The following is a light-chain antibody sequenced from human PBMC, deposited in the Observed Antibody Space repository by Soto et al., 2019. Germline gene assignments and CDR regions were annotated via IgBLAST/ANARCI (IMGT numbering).Light chain of an antibody. CDR2: EVT. Sequence: QSALTQPASLSGSPGQSITNSCTGTSSDIGGSNSVSWFQQHPGKAPKLMISEVTNRPSGVSNRFSGSKFDNTASLTISGLQAEDEADYYCASYTTTGTVLFGAGTKLTVL. CDR1: SSDIGGSNS. CDR3: ASYTTTGTVL. J-gene: IGLJ2*01. V-gene: IGLV2-14*01.